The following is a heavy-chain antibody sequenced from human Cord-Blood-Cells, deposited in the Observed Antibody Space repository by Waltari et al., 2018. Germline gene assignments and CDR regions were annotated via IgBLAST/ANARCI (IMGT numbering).Heavy chain of an antibody. Sequence: QLQLQESGPGLVKPSETLSLTCTVSGGSISSSSSYWGWLRQPPGKGLEWIGSIYYSGSTYYNPSLKSRVTISVDTSKNQFSLKLSSVTAADTAVYYCARVGFGSRAWFDPWGQGTLVTVSS. CDR2: IYYSGST. CDR3: ARVGFGSRAWFDP. D-gene: IGHD3-16*01. J-gene: IGHJ5*02. V-gene: IGHV4-39*07. CDR1: GGSISSSSSY.